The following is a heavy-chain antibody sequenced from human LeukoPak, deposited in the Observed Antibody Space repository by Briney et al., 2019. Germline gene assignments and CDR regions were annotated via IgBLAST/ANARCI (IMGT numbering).Heavy chain of an antibody. CDR2: IYYSGST. D-gene: IGHD3-22*01. V-gene: IGHV4-39*01. J-gene: IGHJ4*02. CDR1: GGSISSSSYY. CDR3: SSGSITMIVGVTPPHY. Sequence: PSETLSLTCTVSGGSISSSSYYWGWIRQPPGKGLEWIGSIYYSGSTYYNPSLKSRVTISVDTSKNQFSLKLSSVTAADTAVYYWSSGSITMIVGVTPPHYWGQGTLVTVSS.